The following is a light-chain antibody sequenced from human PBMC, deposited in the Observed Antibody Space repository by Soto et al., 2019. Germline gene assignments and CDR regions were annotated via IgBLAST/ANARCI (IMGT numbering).Light chain of an antibody. J-gene: IGKJ4*01. CDR1: QSVSSN. CDR3: QQYKNWPLLT. CDR2: GAS. V-gene: IGKV3-15*01. Sequence: EIVLTQSPATLSVSPGERATLSCRASQSVSSNLAWYQQKPGQAPRLLSYGASTRATGIPARFSGSGSGTEFTLTISSLQSEDFAVYYCQQYKNWPLLTFGEGTKVDIK.